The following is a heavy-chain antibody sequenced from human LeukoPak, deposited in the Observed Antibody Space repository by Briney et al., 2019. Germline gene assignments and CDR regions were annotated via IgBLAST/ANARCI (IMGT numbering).Heavy chain of an antibody. J-gene: IGHJ4*02. CDR3: AKDSSSYYYDSSGYYYPWDHDPSPFDY. D-gene: IGHD3-22*01. V-gene: IGHV3-23*01. CDR2: ISGSGGST. CDR1: GFTFSSYA. Sequence: PGGSLRLSCAASGFTFSSYAMSWVRQAPGKGLEWVSAISGSGGSTYYADSVKGRFTISRDNSKNTLYLQMNSLRAEDTAVYYCAKDSSSYYYDSSGYYYPWDHDPSPFDYWGQGTLVTVSS.